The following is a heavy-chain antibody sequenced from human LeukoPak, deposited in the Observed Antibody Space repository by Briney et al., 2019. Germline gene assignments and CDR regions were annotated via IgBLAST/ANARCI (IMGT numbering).Heavy chain of an antibody. J-gene: IGHJ4*02. CDR2: IISRSSYI. V-gene: IGHV3-21*01. D-gene: IGHD3-10*01. CDR3: SRDRITMVRGASGYFDY. Sequence: GGSLTLSCSASGFTFSVYSMNWVRQAPGKGREWVSSIISRSSYIYYADSVKGRYTISRDNAKNSLYLQMNSLRAEDTAVYYCSRDRITMVRGASGYFDYWGQGTLVTVSS. CDR1: GFTFSVYS.